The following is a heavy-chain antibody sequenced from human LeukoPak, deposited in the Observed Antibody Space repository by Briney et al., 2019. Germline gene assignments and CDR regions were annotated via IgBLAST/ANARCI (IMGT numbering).Heavy chain of an antibody. D-gene: IGHD1-26*01. CDR2: VSYDGSNK. CDR3: ARAAEWELHYFDY. J-gene: IGHJ4*02. Sequence: GGSLRLSCAPSGFTFSNYAIHWVRQAPGKGLEWVAVVSYDGSNKYYADSVKGRFTISRDNSKNTLYLQVNSLRAEDTAAYYCARAAEWELHYFDYWGQGILVTVSS. CDR1: GFTFSNYA. V-gene: IGHV3-30-3*01.